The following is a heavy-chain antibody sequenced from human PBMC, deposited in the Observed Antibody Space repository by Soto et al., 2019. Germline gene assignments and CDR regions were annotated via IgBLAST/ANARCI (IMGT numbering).Heavy chain of an antibody. CDR2: INHSGST. V-gene: IGHV4-34*01. Sequence: PSETLSLTCAVYGGSFSGYYWSWIRQPPGKGLEWIGEINHSGSTNYNPSLKSRVTIPVDTSKNQFSLKLSSVTAADTAVYYCAHRVRSGWFDPWGQGTLVTVSS. J-gene: IGHJ5*02. CDR1: GGSFSGYY. CDR3: AHRVRSGWFDP. D-gene: IGHD2-15*01.